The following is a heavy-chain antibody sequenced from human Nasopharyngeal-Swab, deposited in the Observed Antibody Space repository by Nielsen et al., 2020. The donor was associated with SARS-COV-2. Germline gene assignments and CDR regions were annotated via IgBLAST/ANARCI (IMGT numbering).Heavy chain of an antibody. CDR3: ARRAARDGYNYEVDP. J-gene: IGHJ5*02. CDR2: VYPGNSEV. D-gene: IGHD5-24*01. V-gene: IGHV5-51*01. Sequence: GESLKISCMASGYSFVHHWIGWVRQTPGKGLEWMGMVYPGNSEVAYNPSFQGQVTISADTSVNTAYLQWGRLRASDTAMYFCARRAARDGYNYEVDPWGQGTLVTVSS. CDR1: GYSFVHHW.